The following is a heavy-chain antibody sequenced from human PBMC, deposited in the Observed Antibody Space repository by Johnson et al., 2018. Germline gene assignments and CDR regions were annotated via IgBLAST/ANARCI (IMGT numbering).Heavy chain of an antibody. CDR3: EREAYSSGRAGIFAI. CDR1: GVTLSNCI. J-gene: IGHJ3*02. D-gene: IGHD3-22*01. Sequence: QVQLVESGGGVVQPGTSLGLSCGVSGVTLSNCIMHWVRQAPGKGLEWVALISHDEIDKQNGDSAKDRFTISRDISKNTVYLQMNSLRDEDTAVYYCEREAYSSGRAGIFAIWGQGTMVTVSS. V-gene: IGHV3-30-3*01. CDR2: ISHDEIDK.